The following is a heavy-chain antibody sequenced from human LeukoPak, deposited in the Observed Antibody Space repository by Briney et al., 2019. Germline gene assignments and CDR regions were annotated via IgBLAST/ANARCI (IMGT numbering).Heavy chain of an antibody. Sequence: GGSLRLSCAASGFTFSSYAISWVRQAPGKGLEWVSAIGASGGSTYYADSVKGRFTISRDNSKNTLYLQMNSLRAEDTAEYYCAKHVGYCSSNSCYFDYWGQGTLVTVSS. J-gene: IGHJ4*02. CDR1: GFTFSSYA. V-gene: IGHV3-23*01. D-gene: IGHD2-2*01. CDR2: IGASGGST. CDR3: AKHVGYCSSNSCYFDY.